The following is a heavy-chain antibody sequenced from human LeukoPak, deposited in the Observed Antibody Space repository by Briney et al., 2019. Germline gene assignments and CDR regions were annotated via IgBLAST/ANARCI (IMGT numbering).Heavy chain of an antibody. J-gene: IGHJ6*02. V-gene: IGHV3-33*01. Sequence: PGGSLRLSCAASGFSFRTYSMHWVRQAPGKGREWVAIIWYDGSDKYFADSVKGRFTISRDNSKNTLYLQMNSLRAEDTAVYYCARDVSYGMDVWGQGTTVAVSS. CDR3: ARDVSYGMDV. CDR2: IWYDGSDK. CDR1: GFSFRTYS.